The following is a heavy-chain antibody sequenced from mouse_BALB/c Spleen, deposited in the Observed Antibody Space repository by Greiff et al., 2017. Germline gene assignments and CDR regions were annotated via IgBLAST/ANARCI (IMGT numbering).Heavy chain of an antibody. J-gene: IGHJ4*01. Sequence: DVQLQESGPGLVKPSQSLSLTCSVTGYSITSGYYWNWIRQFPGNKLEWMGYISYDGSNNYNPSLKNRISITRDTSKNQFFLKLNSVTTEDTATYYCARGGNYGDYYAMDYWGQGTSVTVSS. D-gene: IGHD2-1*01. V-gene: IGHV3-6*02. CDR3: ARGGNYGDYYAMDY. CDR1: GYSITSGYY. CDR2: ISYDGSN.